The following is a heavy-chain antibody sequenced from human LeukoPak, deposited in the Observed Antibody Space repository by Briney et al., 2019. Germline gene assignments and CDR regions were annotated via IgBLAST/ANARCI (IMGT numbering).Heavy chain of an antibody. CDR3: AKVGGGSAHFWSHFDY. CDR2: ISGSGGFT. CDR1: GFTFSSYA. J-gene: IGHJ4*02. D-gene: IGHD2-15*01. V-gene: IGHV3-23*01. Sequence: GGSLRLSCAASGFTFSSYAMSWVRQAPGKGLEWVSGISGSGGFTYYADSVKGRFTISRDNSKNTLYLQMNSLRAEDTAVYYCAKVGGGSAHFWSHFDYWGQGIPVTVSS.